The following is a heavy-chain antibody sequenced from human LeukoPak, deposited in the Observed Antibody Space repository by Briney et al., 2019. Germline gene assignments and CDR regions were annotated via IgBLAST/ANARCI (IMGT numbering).Heavy chain of an antibody. CDR2: IIPILGIA. D-gene: IGHD1-26*01. J-gene: IGHJ6*02. CDR1: GGTFSSYA. Sequence: GASVKVSCKASGGTFSSYAISWVRQAPGQGLEWMGRIIPILGIANYAQKFQGRVTITADKSTSTAYMELSSLRSEDTAVYYCARGSRWELFYGMDVWGQGTTVTVSS. CDR3: ARGSRWELFYGMDV. V-gene: IGHV1-69*04.